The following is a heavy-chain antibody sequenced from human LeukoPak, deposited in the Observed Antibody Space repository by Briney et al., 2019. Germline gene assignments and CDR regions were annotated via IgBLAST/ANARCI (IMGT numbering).Heavy chain of an antibody. CDR1: GFTFSSYS. CDR2: ISSSSSYI. D-gene: IGHD3-22*01. Sequence: GGSLRLSCAASGFTFSSYSMNWVRQAPGKGLEWVSSISSSSSYIYYADSVKGRFTISRDNAKNSLYLQMNSLRAEDTAVYYCARTMIVVAQHWFDPWGQGTLVTVSS. J-gene: IGHJ5*02. V-gene: IGHV3-21*01. CDR3: ARTMIVVAQHWFDP.